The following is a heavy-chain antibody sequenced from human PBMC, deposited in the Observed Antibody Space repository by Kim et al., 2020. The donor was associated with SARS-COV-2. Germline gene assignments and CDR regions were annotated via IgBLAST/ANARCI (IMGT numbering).Heavy chain of an antibody. D-gene: IGHD4-17*01. V-gene: IGHV1-3*01. CDR2: INAGNGNT. CDR1: GYTFTSYA. Sequence: ASVKVSCKASGYTFTSYAMHWVRQAPGQRLEWMGWINAGNGNTKYSQKFQGRVTITRDTSASTAYMELSSLRSEDTAVYYCARDGGDYGSYFDYWGQGTLVTVSS. J-gene: IGHJ4*02. CDR3: ARDGGDYGSYFDY.